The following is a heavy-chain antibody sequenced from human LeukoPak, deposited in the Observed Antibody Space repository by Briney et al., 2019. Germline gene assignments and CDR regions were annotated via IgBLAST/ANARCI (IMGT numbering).Heavy chain of an antibody. CDR3: AREVATIGPFDY. J-gene: IGHJ4*02. CDR2: ISAYNGNT. D-gene: IGHD5-12*01. CDR1: GYTFTSYG. Sequence: GASVKVSCKASGYTFTSYGISWVRQAPGQGLEWMGWISAYNGNTNYAQKLQGRVTMTTDTSTSTANMELRSLRSDDTAVYYCAREVATIGPFDYWGQGTLVTVSS. V-gene: IGHV1-18*01.